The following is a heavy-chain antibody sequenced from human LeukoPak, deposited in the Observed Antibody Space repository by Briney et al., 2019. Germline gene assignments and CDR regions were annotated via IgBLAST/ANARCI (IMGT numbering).Heavy chain of an antibody. CDR2: IYSSGST. V-gene: IGHV4-59*01. CDR3: ARGRDWGRNFDY. D-gene: IGHD7-27*01. CDR1: GGSISSYY. J-gene: IGHJ4*02. Sequence: SETLSLTCTVSGGSISSYYWSWTRQSPGKGLEWIGYIYSSGSTNYKPSLKSRVTISVDTSKKQFSLNLSSVTAADTAVYYCARGRDWGRNFDYWGQGTLVTVSS.